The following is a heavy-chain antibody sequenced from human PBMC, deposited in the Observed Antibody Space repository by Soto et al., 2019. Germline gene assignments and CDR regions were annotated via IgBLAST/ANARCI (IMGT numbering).Heavy chain of an antibody. V-gene: IGHV1-3*01. Sequence: GASVKVSCKASRYTFTSYAMHWVRQAPGQRLEWLGWINAGNGNTKYPQKFQGSVTITRDTSASTAYMELSSLRSEDTAVYYCARKGVTMGRGVTTFGVDYYYYYGMDVWGQGTTVTVAS. CDR1: RYTFTSYA. J-gene: IGHJ6*02. CDR2: INAGNGNT. D-gene: IGHD3-10*01. CDR3: ARKGVTMGRGVTTFGVDYYYYYGMDV.